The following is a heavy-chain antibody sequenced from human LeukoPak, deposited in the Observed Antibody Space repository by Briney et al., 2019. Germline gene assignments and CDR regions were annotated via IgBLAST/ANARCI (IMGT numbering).Heavy chain of an antibody. Sequence: ASVKVSCKASGYTFSGHYMHWIRQAPGQGLEWMGWINAESGETNYAQKFQGRVTMTRDTSISTAYMELSRLRSDDTAVYYCARDPFGGSSGYSTGIDYWGQGTLVTVSS. CDR2: INAESGET. V-gene: IGHV1-2*02. CDR3: ARDPFGGSSGYSTGIDY. J-gene: IGHJ4*02. CDR1: GYTFSGHY. D-gene: IGHD3-22*01.